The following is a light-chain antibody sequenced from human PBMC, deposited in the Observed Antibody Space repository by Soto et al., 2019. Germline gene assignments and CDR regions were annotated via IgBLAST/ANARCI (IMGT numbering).Light chain of an antibody. Sequence: IQLTQSPSSLSASVGDRVTITCLASQDSTNYLAWYQQKPGKAPNLMIYDASTLQSGVPSRFSGSGSGTDFTLTISSLQPEDFETYDCLQHNSYSWTFGQGTKVDIK. CDR2: DAS. J-gene: IGKJ1*01. CDR3: LQHNSYSWT. V-gene: IGKV1-9*01. CDR1: QDSTNY.